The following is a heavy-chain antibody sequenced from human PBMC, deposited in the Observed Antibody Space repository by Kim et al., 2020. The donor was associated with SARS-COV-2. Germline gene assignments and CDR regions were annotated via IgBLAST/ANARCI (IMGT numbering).Heavy chain of an antibody. J-gene: IGHJ6*02. Sequence: VKGRLTSSRDNAKHSLYLQMNSLRAEDTAVYYCATESPDYYYYYGMDVWGQGTTVTVSS. V-gene: IGHV3-7*04. CDR3: ATESPDYYYYYGMDV.